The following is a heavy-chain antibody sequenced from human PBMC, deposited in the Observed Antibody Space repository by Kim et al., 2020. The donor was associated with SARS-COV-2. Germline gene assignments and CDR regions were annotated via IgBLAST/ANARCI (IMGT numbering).Heavy chain of an antibody. J-gene: IGHJ4*02. CDR2: IWSDGSKE. Sequence: GGSLRLPCAASGLPFSASGMHWVRQAPGKGLEWVAMIWSDGSKEYYADSVKGLFTISRDNSKNTVYLQMNSQSVEDTALYYCAREKGERFSAYWGQGTLVPVSS. CDR1: GLPFSASG. V-gene: IGHV3-30*02. D-gene: IGHD3-16*01. CDR3: AREKGERFSAY.